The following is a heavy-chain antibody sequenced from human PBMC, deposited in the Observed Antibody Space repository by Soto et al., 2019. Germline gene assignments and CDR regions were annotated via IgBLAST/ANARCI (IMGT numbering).Heavy chain of an antibody. CDR1: GFTFSSYW. J-gene: IGHJ5*01. CDR2: INRDGSER. Sequence: QPGGSLRLSCEAYGFTFSSYWMGWVRQAPGKGLEWVANINRDGSERYYVDSVKGRFTISRDNAKNSVYLQMNSLRAEDSAVYYCARDPIRGDGYVFDSRRQGALVTVSS. V-gene: IGHV3-7*01. D-gene: IGHD5-12*01. CDR3: ARDPIRGDGYVFDS.